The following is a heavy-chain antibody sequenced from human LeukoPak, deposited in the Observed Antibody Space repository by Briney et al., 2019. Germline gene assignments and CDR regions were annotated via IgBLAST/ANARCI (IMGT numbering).Heavy chain of an antibody. Sequence: PSQTLSLTCTVSGGSISSGSYYWSWTRQPAGKGLEWIGRIYTSGSTNYNPSLKSRVTISVDTSKNQFSLKLSSVTAADTAVYYCARFSDPPLDNWFDPWGQGTLVTVSS. V-gene: IGHV4-61*02. CDR1: GGSISSGSYY. D-gene: IGHD6-13*01. CDR2: IYTSGST. CDR3: ARFSDPPLDNWFDP. J-gene: IGHJ5*02.